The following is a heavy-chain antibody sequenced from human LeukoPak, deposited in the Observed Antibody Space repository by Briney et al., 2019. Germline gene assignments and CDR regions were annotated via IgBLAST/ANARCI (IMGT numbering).Heavy chain of an antibody. CDR2: ISWNCSGR. D-gene: IGHD3-10*01. J-gene: IGHJ4*02. CDR1: GFTFDDYA. Sequence: SLRLSCAASGFTFDDYAMHWARQAPGKVLERVSGISWNCSGRGYSNSVKGRFTISRDNAKNSLYLQMNSLRAEDTALYYCAKDITPYGSGNFGRWGQGTLVTVSS. V-gene: IGHV3-9*01. CDR3: AKDITPYGSGNFGR.